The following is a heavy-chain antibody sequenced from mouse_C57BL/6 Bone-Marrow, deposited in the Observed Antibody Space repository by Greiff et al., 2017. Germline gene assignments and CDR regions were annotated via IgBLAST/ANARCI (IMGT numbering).Heavy chain of an antibody. J-gene: IGHJ2*01. CDR2: IYPGSGST. D-gene: IGHD1-1*01. CDR1: GYTFTSYW. Sequence: VQLQQPGAELVKPGASVKMSCKASGYTFTSYWITWVKQRPGQGLEWIGDIYPGSGSTNYNEKFKSKSTLTVDTSSSTAYMQLSSLTSEDSAVYYCARGGATTVVAKDYFDYWGQGTTLTVSS. V-gene: IGHV1-55*01. CDR3: ARGGATTVVAKDYFDY.